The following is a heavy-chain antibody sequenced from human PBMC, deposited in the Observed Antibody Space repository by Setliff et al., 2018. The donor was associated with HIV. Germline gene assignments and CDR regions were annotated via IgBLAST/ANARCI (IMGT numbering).Heavy chain of an antibody. CDR1: GFTFTNHA. D-gene: IGHD1-1*01. CDR3: AKVNWSYYYYYMDV. Sequence: PGGSLRLSCATSGFTFTNHAMHWVRQAPGKGLEWVAVIWFDGSRKYYGDSVKGRFTISRDNSKNTLYLQMNSLRAEDTAVYYCAKVNWSYYYYYMDVWGKGTTVTVSS. J-gene: IGHJ6*03. CDR2: IWFDGSRK. V-gene: IGHV3-33*06.